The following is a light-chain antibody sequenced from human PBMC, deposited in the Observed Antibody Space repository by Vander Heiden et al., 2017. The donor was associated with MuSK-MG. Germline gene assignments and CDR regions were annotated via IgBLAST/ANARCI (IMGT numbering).Light chain of an antibody. Sequence: SYVLTPPPSVSVAPGQTARITWGRNTVGPKSVHWYQQKPGQAPLLVVYDDSDRPSGTPERFSGSNSGNTATLTISRVEAGDEADYYCQVWDDISDHVVFGGGTKLTVL. J-gene: IGLJ2*01. CDR3: QVWDDISDHVV. CDR2: DDS. V-gene: IGLV3-21*02. CDR1: TVGPKS.